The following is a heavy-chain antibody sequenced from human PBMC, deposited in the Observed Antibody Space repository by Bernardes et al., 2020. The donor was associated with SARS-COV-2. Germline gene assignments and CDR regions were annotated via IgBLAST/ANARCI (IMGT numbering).Heavy chain of an antibody. CDR2: IYYSGNT. CDR1: GDSISKTNYY. D-gene: IGHD3-22*01. V-gene: IGHV4-39*01. Sequence: ETLSLTCAVSGDSISKTNYYWGWIRQPPGKGLEWIGTIYYSGNTYYNPSLKSRVTISVDTSKNQFSLKLSSVTAADTAVYYCARHVPYYYDSSGLDYWGQGTLVTVSS. CDR3: ARHVPYYYDSSGLDY. J-gene: IGHJ4*02.